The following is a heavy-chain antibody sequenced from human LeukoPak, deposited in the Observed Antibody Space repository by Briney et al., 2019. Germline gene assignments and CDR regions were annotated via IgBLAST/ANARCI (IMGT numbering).Heavy chain of an antibody. Sequence: PSETLSLTCTVSGGSISSYYWSWIRHPAGKGLEWIGRIYTSGTTNYNPSLKSRVTMSVDTSKNQFSLELNSVTAADTAVYYCARGSRYSSGGVRWFDPWGQGTLVTVSS. CDR3: ARGSRYSSGGVRWFDP. V-gene: IGHV4-4*07. CDR2: IYTSGTT. J-gene: IGHJ5*02. D-gene: IGHD6-19*01. CDR1: GGSISSYY.